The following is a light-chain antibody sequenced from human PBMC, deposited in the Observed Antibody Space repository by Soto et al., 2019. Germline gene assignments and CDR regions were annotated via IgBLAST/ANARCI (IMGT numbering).Light chain of an antibody. J-gene: IGLJ3*02. Sequence: QLVLTQPPSASGSPGQSVTISCTGTSSDVGGYNYVSWYQQHPGKAPKLMIYEVTKRPSGVPDRFSGSKSGNTASLTVSGLLAEDEADYYCSSHAGINNVVFGGGTKRPS. CDR1: SSDVGGYNY. CDR3: SSHAGINNVV. V-gene: IGLV2-8*01. CDR2: EVT.